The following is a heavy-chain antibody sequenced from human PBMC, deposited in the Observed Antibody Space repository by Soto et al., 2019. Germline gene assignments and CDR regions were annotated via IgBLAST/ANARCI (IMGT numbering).Heavy chain of an antibody. CDR3: ARDGSGGDWRFFDY. V-gene: IGHV3-33*01. D-gene: IGHD3-10*01. Sequence: QVQLVESGGGVVRPGRSLRLSCAASGFAFHRYGIHWVRQAPGKGLEWVADIWYDGTTKYYADSVKGRFTVSRDDSENTVYLQMDSLRAGDTAVYYCARDGSGGDWRFFDYWGQGTLVTVSS. CDR1: GFAFHRYG. J-gene: IGHJ4*02. CDR2: IWYDGTTK.